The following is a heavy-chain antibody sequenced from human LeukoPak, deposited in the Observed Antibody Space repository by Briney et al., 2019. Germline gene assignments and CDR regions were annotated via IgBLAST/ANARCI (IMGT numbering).Heavy chain of an antibody. Sequence: PGGSLRLSCAASGFTFSSYWMHWVRQAPGKGLVWVSRINSDGSKTNYTDSVKGRFTISRDTAKNTLYVQMNSLRAEDTAVYYCAKVPYYDSSSFYAFDIWGQGTMVTVSS. V-gene: IGHV3-74*01. CDR2: INSDGSKT. CDR1: GFTFSSYW. J-gene: IGHJ3*02. CDR3: AKVPYYDSSSFYAFDI. D-gene: IGHD3-22*01.